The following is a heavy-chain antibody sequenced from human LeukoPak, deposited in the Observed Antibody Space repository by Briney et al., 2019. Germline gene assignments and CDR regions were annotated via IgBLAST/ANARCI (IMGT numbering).Heavy chain of an antibody. CDR3: AREEGSSWYTFDY. CDR2: ISWNSGSI. CDR1: GFTFDDYA. Sequence: PGRSLRLSCAASGFTFDDYAMHWVRQAPGKGLEWVSGISWNSGSIGYADSVKGRFTISRDNAKNSLYLQMNSLRAEDTAVYYCAREEGSSWYTFDYWGQGTLVTVSS. J-gene: IGHJ4*02. D-gene: IGHD6-13*01. V-gene: IGHV3-9*01.